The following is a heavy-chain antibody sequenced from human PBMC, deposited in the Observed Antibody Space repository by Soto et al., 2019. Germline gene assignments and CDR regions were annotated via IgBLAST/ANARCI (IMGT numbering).Heavy chain of an antibody. J-gene: IGHJ4*02. CDR3: AREVRYCSGGSCYYYFDY. D-gene: IGHD2-15*01. CDR1: GGTFSSYA. CDR2: IIPIFGTA. V-gene: IGHV1-69*13. Sequence: GASVKVSGKASGGTFSSYAISWVRQAPGQGLEWMGGIIPIFGTANYAQKFQGRVTITADESTSTAYMELSSLRSEDTAVYYCAREVRYCSGGSCYYYFDYWGQGTLVTVSS.